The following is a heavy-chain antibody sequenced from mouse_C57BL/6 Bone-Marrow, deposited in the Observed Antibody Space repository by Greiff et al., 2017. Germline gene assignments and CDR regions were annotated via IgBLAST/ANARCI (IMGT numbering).Heavy chain of an antibody. D-gene: IGHD2-4*01. Sequence: QVQLQQSGAELVKPGASVKISCKASGYAFSSYWMNWVKQRPGKGLEWIGQIYPGDGDTNYNGKFKGKATLTAYKSSSTAYMQLSSLTSEASAVYFCVYDYDDPFAYWGQGTLGTGSA. V-gene: IGHV1-80*01. J-gene: IGHJ3*01. CDR2: IYPGDGDT. CDR1: GYAFSSYW. CDR3: VYDYDDPFAY.